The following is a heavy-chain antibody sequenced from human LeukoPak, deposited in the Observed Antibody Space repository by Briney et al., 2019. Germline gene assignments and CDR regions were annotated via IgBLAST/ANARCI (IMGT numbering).Heavy chain of an antibody. CDR2: ISAYNGNT. CDR3: ARGAYDSSGYYPLHFDY. D-gene: IGHD3-22*01. V-gene: IGHV1-18*01. Sequence: ASVKVSCKASGYTFTSYGISWVRQAPGQGLEWMGWISAYNGNTNYAQKLQDRVTMTTDTSTSTAYMELRSLRSDDTAVYYCARGAYDSSGYYPLHFDYWGQGTLVTVSS. J-gene: IGHJ4*02. CDR1: GYTFTSYG.